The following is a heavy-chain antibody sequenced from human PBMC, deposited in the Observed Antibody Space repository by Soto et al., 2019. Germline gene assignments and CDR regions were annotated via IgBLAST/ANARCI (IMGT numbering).Heavy chain of an antibody. Sequence: SETLSLTCTVSGDSLSGGDYYWSWIRQPPGKGLEWIGDIYYTGFTFYNPSLKSRLTISLDSSKNQFSLRLNPVTAADTAVYFCARAYRINGWSDYFFDYWGQGTLVTVSS. CDR1: GDSLSGGDYY. CDR3: ARAYRINGWSDYFFDY. CDR2: IYYTGFT. V-gene: IGHV4-30-4*08. D-gene: IGHD6-19*01. J-gene: IGHJ4*02.